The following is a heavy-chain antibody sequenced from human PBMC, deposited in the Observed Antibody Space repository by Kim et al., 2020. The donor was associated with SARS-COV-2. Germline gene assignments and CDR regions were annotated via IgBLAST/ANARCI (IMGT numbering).Heavy chain of an antibody. Sequence: GGSLRLSCAASGFTFSSYAMHWVRQAPGKGLEWVAVISYDGSNKYYADSVKGRFTISRDNSKNTLYLQMNSLRAEDTAVYYCARDRGTPAVLIAVAGPTYYFDYWGQGTLVTVSS. D-gene: IGHD6-19*01. V-gene: IGHV3-30*04. CDR3: ARDRGTPAVLIAVAGPTYYFDY. CDR1: GFTFSSYA. J-gene: IGHJ4*02. CDR2: ISYDGSNK.